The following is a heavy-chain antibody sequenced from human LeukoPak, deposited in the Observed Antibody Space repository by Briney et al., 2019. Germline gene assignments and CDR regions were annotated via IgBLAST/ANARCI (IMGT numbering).Heavy chain of an antibody. Sequence: SETLSLTCTVSGGSISSYYWSWIRQPPGKGLEWIGYIYYSGSTNYNPSLKSRVTISVDTSKNQFALKLSSVTAADTAVYYCAREMYYYDSSGYYPSDYYGMDVWGQGTTVTVSS. CDR2: IYYSGST. D-gene: IGHD3-22*01. CDR3: AREMYYYDSSGYYPSDYYGMDV. J-gene: IGHJ6*02. V-gene: IGHV4-59*01. CDR1: GGSISSYY.